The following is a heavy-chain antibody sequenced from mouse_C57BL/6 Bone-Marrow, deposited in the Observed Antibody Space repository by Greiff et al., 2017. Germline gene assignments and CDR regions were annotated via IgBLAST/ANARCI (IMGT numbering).Heavy chain of an antibody. V-gene: IGHV7-3*01. Sequence: EVKLVESGGGLVQPGGSLSLSCAASGFTFTDYYMSWVRQPPGKALEWLGFIRNKANGYTTEYSVSVKGRFTISIDNSQSIRYLQMNALSAEDLATYYCARGIYDCYYLYAMDYWGQGTSVTVSS. CDR3: ARGIYDCYYLYAMDY. J-gene: IGHJ4*01. D-gene: IGHD2-3*01. CDR1: GFTFTDYY. CDR2: IRNKANGYTT.